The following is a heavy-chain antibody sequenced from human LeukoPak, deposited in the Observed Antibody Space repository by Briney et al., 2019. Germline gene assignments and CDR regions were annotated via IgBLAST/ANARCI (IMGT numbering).Heavy chain of an antibody. CDR1: GFTVSSNY. Sequence: PGGSLRLSCAASGFTVSSNYMSWVRQAPGKGLEWVSVIYSGGSTYYADSVKGRFTISRDNSKNTLYLQMNSLRAEDTAVYYCARATPLGYDILTGYLHHDAFDIWGQGTMVTVSS. J-gene: IGHJ3*02. D-gene: IGHD3-9*01. CDR3: ARATPLGYDILTGYLHHDAFDI. V-gene: IGHV3-66*01. CDR2: IYSGGST.